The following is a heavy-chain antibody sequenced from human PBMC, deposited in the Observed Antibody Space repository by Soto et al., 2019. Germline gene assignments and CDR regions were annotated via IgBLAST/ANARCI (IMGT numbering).Heavy chain of an antibody. V-gene: IGHV1-69*14. CDR1: GGTFGNSA. Sequence: QVQLVQSGAEVKKPGSSVTVSCKASGGTFGNSAISWVRQAPGQGLEWMGGIIPIFPTPDYAQKFQRRITFTANKSTSTVYMELTSLRSENTAVYYWARDKAGLQFGGNYYYAIDVWGQGTTVTGSS. CDR2: IIPIFPTP. D-gene: IGHD5-12*01. CDR3: ARDKAGLQFGGNYYYAIDV. J-gene: IGHJ6*02.